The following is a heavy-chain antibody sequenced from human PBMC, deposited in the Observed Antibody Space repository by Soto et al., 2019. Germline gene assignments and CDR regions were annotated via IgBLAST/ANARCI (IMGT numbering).Heavy chain of an antibody. V-gene: IGHV3-74*03. J-gene: IGHJ6*02. CDR3: ARERTSKRGMDV. CDR2: IISDGSRV. CDR1: GFTFSNDW. Sequence: LRLSCAASGFTFSNDWMNWVRQGPGKGLEWVSRIISDGSRVTYADSVKGRFTISRDNAKNTLYLQMHSLRAEDTAVYYCARERTSKRGMDVWGQGTTVTVSS.